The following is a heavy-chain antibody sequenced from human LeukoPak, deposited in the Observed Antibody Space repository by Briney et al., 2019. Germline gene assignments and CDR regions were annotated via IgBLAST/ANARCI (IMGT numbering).Heavy chain of an antibody. Sequence: SETLSLTCTVSGGSISSYYWSWIRQPPGKGLEWIGYIYYTGSTNYNPSLKSRVTISVDTSKNQFSLKLSSVTAADTAVYYCAKSNLYCSGSSCYPSWFDPWGQGTLVTVS. CDR2: IYYTGST. V-gene: IGHV4-59*01. J-gene: IGHJ5*02. D-gene: IGHD2-15*01. CDR1: GGSISSYY. CDR3: AKSNLYCSGSSCYPSWFDP.